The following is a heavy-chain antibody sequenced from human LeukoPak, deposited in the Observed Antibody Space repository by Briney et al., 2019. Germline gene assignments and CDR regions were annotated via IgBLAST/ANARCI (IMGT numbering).Heavy chain of an antibody. D-gene: IGHD6-13*01. CDR2: IYYSGST. CDR1: GGSISSSSYY. J-gene: IGHJ4*02. Sequence: ASETLSLTCTVSGGSISSSSYYWGWIRQPPGKGLEWIGSIYYSGSTYYNPSLKSRVTISVDTSKNQFSLKLSSVTAADTAVYYCATTYSSSWYYFDYWGQGTLVTVSS. V-gene: IGHV4-39*01. CDR3: ATTYSSSWYYFDY.